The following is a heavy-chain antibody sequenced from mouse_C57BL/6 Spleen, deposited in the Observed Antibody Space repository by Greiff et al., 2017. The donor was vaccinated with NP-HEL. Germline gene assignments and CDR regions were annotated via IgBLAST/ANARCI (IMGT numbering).Heavy chain of an antibody. D-gene: IGHD2-4*01. Sequence: VKLMESGAELARPGASVKLSCKASGYTFTSYGISWVKQRTGQGLEWIGEIYPRSGNTYYNEKFKGKATLTADKSSSTAYMELRSLTSEDSAVYFCASFYYEYDGFAYWGQRTLVTVSA. CDR1: GYTFTSYG. CDR2: IYPRSGNT. CDR3: ASFYYEYDGFAY. V-gene: IGHV1-81*01. J-gene: IGHJ3*01.